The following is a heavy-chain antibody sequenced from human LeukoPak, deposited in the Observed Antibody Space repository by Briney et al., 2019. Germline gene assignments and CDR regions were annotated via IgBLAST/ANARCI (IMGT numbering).Heavy chain of an antibody. Sequence: GGSLRLSCVASGFTFSSYGMSWVRQAPGKGLEWVSAISGSDDGTYYADSVRGRFTISRDVSKNTLFLQMNSLRAEDTALYYCTKAKYYHFDYWGQGTLVTVSS. CDR2: ISGSDDGT. J-gene: IGHJ4*02. CDR1: GFTFSSYG. D-gene: IGHD3-16*01. CDR3: TKAKYYHFDY. V-gene: IGHV3-23*01.